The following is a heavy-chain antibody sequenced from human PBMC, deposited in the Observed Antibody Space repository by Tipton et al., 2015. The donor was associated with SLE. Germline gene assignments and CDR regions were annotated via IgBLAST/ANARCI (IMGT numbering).Heavy chain of an antibody. Sequence: SLRLSCAASGFTFSSHWMSWVRQAPGKGLEWVANIKQDGSEKYYVDSVKGRFTISRDNAKNSLYLQMNSLRAEDTAVYYCAREPYSSSPPDAFDIWGQGTMVTVSS. CDR2: IKQDGSEK. CDR3: AREPYSSSPPDAFDI. V-gene: IGHV3-7*01. CDR1: GFTFSSHW. J-gene: IGHJ3*02. D-gene: IGHD6-6*01.